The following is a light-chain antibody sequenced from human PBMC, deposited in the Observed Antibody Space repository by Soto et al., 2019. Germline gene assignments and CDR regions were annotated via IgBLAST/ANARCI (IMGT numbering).Light chain of an antibody. Sequence: QSVLTQPPSVSGAPGQRVTISCTGSSSNFGAGYDVHWYQRLPGTAPKLLISNNNNRPSGVPHRFSSSKSDTSASLAITGLQAEDEADYYCQSYDTGLSGLVFGGGTKLTVL. CDR1: SSNFGAGYD. J-gene: IGLJ2*01. CDR2: NNN. V-gene: IGLV1-40*01. CDR3: QSYDTGLSGLV.